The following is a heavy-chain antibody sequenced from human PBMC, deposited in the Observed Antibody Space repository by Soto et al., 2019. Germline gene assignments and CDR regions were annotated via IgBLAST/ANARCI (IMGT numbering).Heavy chain of an antibody. CDR1: GFNFSSYG. D-gene: IGHD2-15*01. CDR3: ARDYCSGGSCYFDY. Sequence: GGSLRLSCAASGFNFSSYGRHWVRQATGKGLEWVAVIWYDGSNKYYADSVKGRFTISRDNSKNTLYLQMNSLRAEDTAVYYCARDYCSGGSCYFDYWGQGTLVTVSS. CDR2: IWYDGSNK. V-gene: IGHV3-33*01. J-gene: IGHJ4*02.